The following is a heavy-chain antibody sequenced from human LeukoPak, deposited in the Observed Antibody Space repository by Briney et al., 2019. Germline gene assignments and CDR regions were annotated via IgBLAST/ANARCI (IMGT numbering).Heavy chain of an antibody. V-gene: IGHV4-31*03. Sequence: SPSETLSLTCTVSGGSISNGDHYWSWIRQHPGKGLEWIGHIYYSGSTYYNPSLKSRGIISVETSKNQFSLKLSSVTAADTAVYYCATIGYDYGGANWFDPWGQGTLVTVSS. CDR2: IYYSGST. CDR1: GGSISNGDHY. J-gene: IGHJ5*02. D-gene: IGHD4-23*01. CDR3: ATIGYDYGGANWFDP.